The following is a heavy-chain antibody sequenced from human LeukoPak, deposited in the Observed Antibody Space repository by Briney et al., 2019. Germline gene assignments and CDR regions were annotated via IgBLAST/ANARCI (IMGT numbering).Heavy chain of an antibody. CDR3: AREDYSFDY. CDR2: ISYDGSNK. J-gene: IGHJ4*02. CDR1: GFTFSSYA. V-gene: IGHV3-30-3*01. D-gene: IGHD4-11*01. Sequence: GGSLRLSCAASGFTFSSYAMHWVRQAPGKGLEWVAVISYDGSNKYYADSVKGRFTISRDNSKNTLHLQMNSLRAEDTAVYYCAREDYSFDYWGQGTLVTVSS.